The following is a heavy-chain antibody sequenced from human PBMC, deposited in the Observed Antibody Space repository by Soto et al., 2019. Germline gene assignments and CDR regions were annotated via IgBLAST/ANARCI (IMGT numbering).Heavy chain of an antibody. V-gene: IGHV3-9*01. CDR2: ISWNSNNI. D-gene: IGHD1-26*01. CDR1: GFTFDDHG. CDR3: AKDLAVGATTRFSVFDF. Sequence: EVQLVESGGGLVQPGRSLRLSCEASGFTFDDHGMHWVRQAPGKGLEWVSGISWNSNNIDYADSVRGRFTVFRDNAKNSMYLEISSLRADDTALYYCAKDLAVGATTRFSVFDFWGQGTMVTVSS. J-gene: IGHJ3*01.